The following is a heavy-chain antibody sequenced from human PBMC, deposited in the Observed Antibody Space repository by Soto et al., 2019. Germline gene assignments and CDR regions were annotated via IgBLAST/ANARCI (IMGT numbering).Heavy chain of an antibody. J-gene: IGHJ6*02. Sequence: ASETLSLTCTVSGGSISSISYYWGWIRQPPGKGLEWIGSIYYSGSTYYNPSLKSRVTISVDTSKNQFSLKLSSVTAADTAVYYCARRLYYDSSGFEGGGMDVWGQGTTVTVSS. CDR2: IYYSGST. V-gene: IGHV4-39*01. CDR3: ARRLYYDSSGFEGGGMDV. D-gene: IGHD3-22*01. CDR1: GGSISSISYY.